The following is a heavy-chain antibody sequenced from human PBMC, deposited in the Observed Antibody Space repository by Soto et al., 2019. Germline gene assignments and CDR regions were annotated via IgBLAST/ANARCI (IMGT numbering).Heavy chain of an antibody. J-gene: IGHJ4*02. CDR1: GGSISGSNW. V-gene: IGHV4-4*02. CDR2: IYHSGST. D-gene: IGHD5-12*01. Sequence: PSETLSLTCAVSGGSISGSNWWSWVRQPPGKGLEWIGEIYHSGSTNYNPSLKSRVTISVDKSKNQFSLKLSSVTAADTAVYYCARDKGRDGYNFVDYWGQGTLVTVSS. CDR3: ARDKGRDGYNFVDY.